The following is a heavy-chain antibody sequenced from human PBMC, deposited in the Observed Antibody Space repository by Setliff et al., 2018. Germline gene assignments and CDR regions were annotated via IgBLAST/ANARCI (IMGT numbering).Heavy chain of an antibody. CDR2: IYYSGST. CDR3: ARDPLTTTVRHAFDI. CDR1: GGSFSGYY. D-gene: IGHD4-4*01. J-gene: IGHJ3*02. V-gene: IGHV4-34*09. Sequence: PSETLSLTCAVYGGSFSGYYWSWIRQPPRKGLEWIGSIYYSGSTYYNPSLKSRVTISVDTSKNQFSLKLSSVTAADTAVYYCARDPLTTTVRHAFDIWGQGTMVTVS.